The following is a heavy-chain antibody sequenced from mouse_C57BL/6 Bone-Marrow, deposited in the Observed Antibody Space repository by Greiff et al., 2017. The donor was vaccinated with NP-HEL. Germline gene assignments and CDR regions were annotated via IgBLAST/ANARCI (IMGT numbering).Heavy chain of an antibody. CDR1: GYTFTSYW. CDR3: ARGDYDGSSSLWAMDY. J-gene: IGHJ4*01. CDR2: IDPSDSET. Sequence: QVQLQQPGAELVRPGSSVKLSCKASGYTFTSYWMHWVKQRPIQGLEWIGNIDPSDSETHYNQKFKDKATLTVDKSSSTAYMQLSSLTSEDSAVYYCARGDYDGSSSLWAMDYWGQGTSVTVSS. V-gene: IGHV1-52*01. D-gene: IGHD1-1*01.